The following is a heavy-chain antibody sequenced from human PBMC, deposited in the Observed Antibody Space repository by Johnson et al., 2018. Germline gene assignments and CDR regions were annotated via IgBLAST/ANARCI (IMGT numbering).Heavy chain of an antibody. CDR2: IDYSGST. V-gene: IGHV4-59*01. D-gene: IGHD5-12*01. J-gene: IGHJ6*03. Sequence: QVQLQESGPGLVKPSETXSLTCTVSGGSISSYYWSWIRQPPGKGLEWIGYIDYSGSTNYNPSLKGRVTITVDTSKNPFSLKLSSVTAADTAVYYCARTYSGYDYMGSYYYFYMDVWGKGTTVTVSS. CDR3: ARTYSGYDYMGSYYYFYMDV. CDR1: GGSISSYY.